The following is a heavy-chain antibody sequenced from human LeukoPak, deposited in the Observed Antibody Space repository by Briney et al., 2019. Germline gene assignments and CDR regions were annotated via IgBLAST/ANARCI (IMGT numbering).Heavy chain of an antibody. CDR2: IIPIFGTA. CDR3: AIGYSSGWY. D-gene: IGHD6-19*01. J-gene: IGHJ4*02. V-gene: IGHV1-69*13. CDR1: VGTFSSYA. Sequence: SVKVSCTASVGTFSSYAITWVRQAPGQRLEWMGGIIPIFGTANYAQKFQGRVTITADESTSTAYMELSSLRSEDTAVYYCAIGYSSGWYWGQGTLVTVSS.